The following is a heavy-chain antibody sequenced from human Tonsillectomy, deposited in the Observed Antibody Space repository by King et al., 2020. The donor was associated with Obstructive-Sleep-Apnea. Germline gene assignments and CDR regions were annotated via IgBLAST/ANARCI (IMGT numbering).Heavy chain of an antibody. J-gene: IGHJ4*02. V-gene: IGHV4-39*07. Sequence: QLQESGPGLVKPSETLSLTCTVSGGSISSSSYYWGWIRQPPGKGLEWIGSIVYSGSTYYNPSLKSRVTISVDTSKNQFSLKLSSVTAADTAVYYCGGTDSSGYYIDYWGQGTLVTVSS. CDR2: IVYSGST. D-gene: IGHD3-22*01. CDR1: GGSISSSSYY. CDR3: GGTDSSGYYIDY.